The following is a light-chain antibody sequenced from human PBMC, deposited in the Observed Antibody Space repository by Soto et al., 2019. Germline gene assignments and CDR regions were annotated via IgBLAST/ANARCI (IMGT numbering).Light chain of an antibody. CDR3: QQRSSWPSPT. V-gene: IGKV3-11*01. J-gene: IGKJ4*01. Sequence: EIVLTPSPATLSLSPGERATLSCRASQSVSTYLAWYQHKPGQAPRLLIYDAFNRATGIPARFSGSGSGTDFTLAISGLEPEDFAVYYCQQRSSWPSPTFGGGTKVEIK. CDR1: QSVSTY. CDR2: DAF.